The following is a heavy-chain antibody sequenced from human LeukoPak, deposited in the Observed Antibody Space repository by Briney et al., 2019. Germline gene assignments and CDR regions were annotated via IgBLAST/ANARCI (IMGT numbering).Heavy chain of an antibody. J-gene: IGHJ4*02. D-gene: IGHD6-13*01. CDR3: ATSESEGWQQPGTRRTAPLNN. V-gene: IGHV3-66*01. Sequence: GGSLTLSCAASGFTVSSNYMSCVRQAPGKGLECVSVIYSGGSTYYADSVKGRFTISRDNSKNTLYLQMNSLRAEDTAVYYCATSESEGWQQPGTRRTAPLNNWCQGTLVTVSS. CDR2: IYSGGST. CDR1: GFTVSSNY.